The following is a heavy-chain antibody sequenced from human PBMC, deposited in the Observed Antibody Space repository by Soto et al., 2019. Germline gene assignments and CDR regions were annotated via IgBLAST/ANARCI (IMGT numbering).Heavy chain of an antibody. D-gene: IGHD1-26*01. V-gene: IGHV5-51*01. Sequence: GESLKISCTASGYTFTPDWIAWVRQMPGKGLEWMGMIYPDDSDARYSPSFQGQVTIPADKSVTTAYLQWSSLKAPDGALYYCVRRARGVAGPTYYFDYWGRGTLVTVSS. CDR1: GYTFTPDW. CDR2: IYPDDSDA. CDR3: VRRARGVAGPTYYFDY. J-gene: IGHJ4*02.